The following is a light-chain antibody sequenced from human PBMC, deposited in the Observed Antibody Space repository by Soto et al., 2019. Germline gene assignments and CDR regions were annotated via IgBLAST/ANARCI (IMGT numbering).Light chain of an antibody. Sequence: EIVLTQSPVTLSLSPGERATLSCRASQSVTNSYLAWYQQQPGQAPRLLIYGVSNRATGIPDRFSGSGSGTDYTLTISRLEPEDFAVYYCQQYGNLPLTFGGGTKVDIK. CDR1: QSVTNSY. CDR3: QQYGNLPLT. CDR2: GVS. V-gene: IGKV3-20*01. J-gene: IGKJ4*01.